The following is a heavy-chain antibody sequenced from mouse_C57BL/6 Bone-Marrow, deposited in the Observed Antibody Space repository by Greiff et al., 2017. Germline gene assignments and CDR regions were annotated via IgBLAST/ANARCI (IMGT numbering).Heavy chain of an antibody. Sequence: EVMLVESGGGLVQPGGSMKLSCAASGFTFSDAWMDWVRQSPEKGLEWVAEIRNKANNPATYYAESVKGRFTISRDDYKSSVYLQMNSLRAVDTGIYYCTGGNYDFDYWGQGTTLTVSS. CDR2: IRNKANNPAT. CDR1: GFTFSDAW. CDR3: TGGNYDFDY. D-gene: IGHD2-1*01. J-gene: IGHJ2*01. V-gene: IGHV6-6*01.